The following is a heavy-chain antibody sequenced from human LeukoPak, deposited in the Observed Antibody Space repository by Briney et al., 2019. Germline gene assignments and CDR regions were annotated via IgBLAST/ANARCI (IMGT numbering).Heavy chain of an antibody. D-gene: IGHD2-2*01. CDR1: GGSISSSSYY. J-gene: IGHJ4*02. CDR2: IYYSGST. V-gene: IGHV4-39*01. Sequence: SETLSLTCTVSGGSISSSSYYWGWIRQPPGKGLEWIGSIYYSGSTYYNPSLKSRVTISVDTSKNQFSLKLSSVTAADTAVYYCARHPPPPPYCSSTSCGNFDYWGQGTLVTVSS. CDR3: ARHPPPPPYCSSTSCGNFDY.